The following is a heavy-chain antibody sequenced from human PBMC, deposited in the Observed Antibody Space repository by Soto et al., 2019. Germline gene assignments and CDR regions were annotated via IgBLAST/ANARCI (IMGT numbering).Heavy chain of an antibody. V-gene: IGHV1-69*13. J-gene: IGHJ6*02. CDR2: IIPIFGTA. Sequence: SVKVSCKASGGTFSSYAISWVRQAPGQGLEWMGGIIPIFGTANYAQKFQGRVTITADESTSTAYMELSSLRSEDTAVYYCARHQVTMVRGGSYYYYYYGMDVWGQGTTVTVSS. CDR1: GGTFSSYA. D-gene: IGHD3-10*01. CDR3: ARHQVTMVRGGSYYYYYYGMDV.